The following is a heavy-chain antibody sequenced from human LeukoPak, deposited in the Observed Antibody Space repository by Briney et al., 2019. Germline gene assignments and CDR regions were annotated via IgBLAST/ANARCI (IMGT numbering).Heavy chain of an antibody. CDR1: GFTFSSYG. Sequence: GGSLRLSCAASGFTFSSYGMHWVRQAPGKGLEWVAVISYDGENKYYGDSVKGRFTISRDNSKSTLYLQMNSLRPEDTAVYYCAKEYHPRVATAYDYWGQGTLVTVSS. V-gene: IGHV3-30*18. CDR3: AKEYHPRVATAYDY. CDR2: ISYDGENK. D-gene: IGHD1-14*01. J-gene: IGHJ4*02.